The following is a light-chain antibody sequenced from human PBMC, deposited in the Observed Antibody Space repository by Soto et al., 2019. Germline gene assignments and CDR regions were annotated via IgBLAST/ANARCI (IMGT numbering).Light chain of an antibody. CDR1: QGIRND. V-gene: IGKV1-6*01. J-gene: IGKJ4*01. Sequence: IQMTQYPYSLSASVGDRVTITCRASQGIRNDLGWYQQRPGKAPKLLIYGASSLQSGVPSRFSGSGSGTHFTLTISSLQPEDFATYYCQEGSTLLTFGGGTKVDIK. CDR3: QEGSTLLT. CDR2: GAS.